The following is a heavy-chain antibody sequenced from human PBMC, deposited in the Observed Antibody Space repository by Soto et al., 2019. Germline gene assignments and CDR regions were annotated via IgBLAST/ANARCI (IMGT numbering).Heavy chain of an antibody. CDR3: AREVVPATVDFYYYYIDF. J-gene: IGHJ6*03. CDR1: GGFISSGDYY. CDR2: IEHSGSS. D-gene: IGHD2-2*01. V-gene: IGHV4-31*03. Sequence: QVQLQESGPGLVKPSQTLSLTCTVSGGFISSGDYYWNWIRQLPGKGLEWIGYIEHSGSSFYNPSLKGRVALALDTSKNQFSLKLNSVTAADTAVYYCAREVVPATVDFYYYYIDFWGKGTTVPVSS.